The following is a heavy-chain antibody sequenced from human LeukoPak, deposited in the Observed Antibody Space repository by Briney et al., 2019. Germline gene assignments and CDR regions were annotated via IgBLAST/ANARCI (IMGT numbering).Heavy chain of an antibody. CDR3: ARVGSIAAAGTPDY. J-gene: IGHJ4*02. CDR2: ISYDGSNK. Sequence: GRSLRLSCAASGFTFSSYGMHWVRQAPGKGLEWVAVISYDGSNKYYADSVKGRFTISRDNSKNTLYLQVNSLRAEDTAVYYCARVGSIAAAGTPDYWGQGTLVTVSS. D-gene: IGHD6-13*01. CDR1: GFTFSSYG. V-gene: IGHV3-30*03.